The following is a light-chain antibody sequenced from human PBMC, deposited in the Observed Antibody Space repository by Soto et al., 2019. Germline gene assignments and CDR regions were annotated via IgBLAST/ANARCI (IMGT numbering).Light chain of an antibody. CDR3: LQVNRFPYT. CDR2: GAS. Sequence: DIQMTQSPSSVSASVGDRVAITCRASQNINNWLVWFQQKPGKAPKLLIYGASSLQSGVPSRFGGSGSGTDLTLTINNLQPEDFETYYCLQVNRFPYTFGQGTKLEIK. CDR1: QNINNW. V-gene: IGKV1-12*01. J-gene: IGKJ2*01.